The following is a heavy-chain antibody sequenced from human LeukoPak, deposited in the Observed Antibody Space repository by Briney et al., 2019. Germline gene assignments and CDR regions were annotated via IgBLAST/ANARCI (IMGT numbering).Heavy chain of an antibody. V-gene: IGHV3-53*01. CDR3: ARDGIEATIEGARYRYYYYGMDV. Sequence: GGSLRLSCAASGFTVSSNYMSWVRQAPGKGLEWVSVIYSGGSTYYADSVKGRFTISRDNSKNTLYLQMNSLRAEDTAVYYCARDGIEATIEGARYRYYYYGMDVWGQGTTVTVSS. CDR2: IYSGGST. CDR1: GFTVSSNY. J-gene: IGHJ6*02. D-gene: IGHD5-12*01.